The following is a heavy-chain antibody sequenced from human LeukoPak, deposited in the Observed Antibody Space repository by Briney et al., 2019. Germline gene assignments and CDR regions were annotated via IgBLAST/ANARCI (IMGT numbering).Heavy chain of an antibody. D-gene: IGHD3-3*01. CDR3: ARGGYDFWRSYYYYYYMDV. J-gene: IGHJ6*03. CDR2: ISAYNGNT. CDR1: GYTFTSYG. Sequence: ASVKVSCKASGYTFTSYGISWVRRAPGQGLEWMGWISAYNGNTNYAQKLQGRVTMTTDTSTSTAYMELRSLRSDDTAVYYCARGGYDFWRSYYYYYYMDVWGKGTTVTVSS. V-gene: IGHV1-18*01.